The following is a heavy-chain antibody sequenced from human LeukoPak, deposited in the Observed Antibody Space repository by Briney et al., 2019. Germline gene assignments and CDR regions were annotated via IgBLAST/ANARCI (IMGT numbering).Heavy chain of an antibody. V-gene: IGHV4-34*01. J-gene: IGHJ6*02. CDR3: ARHCGSGCVSGMDV. CDR1: GGSFSGYY. CDR2: IYYSGST. D-gene: IGHD6-19*01. Sequence: SETLSLTCAVYGGSFSGYYWSWIRQPPGKGLEWIGSIYYSGSTYYNPSLKSRVTLSVDTSKNQFSLKLSSVTAADTAVYYCARHCGSGCVSGMDVWGQGTTVTVSS.